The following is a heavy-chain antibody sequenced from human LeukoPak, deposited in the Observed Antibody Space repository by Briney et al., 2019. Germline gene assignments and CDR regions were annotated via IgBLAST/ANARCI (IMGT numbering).Heavy chain of an antibody. J-gene: IGHJ3*02. CDR2: ISGSGGST. Sequence: PGGTLRLSCAASGFTFSSYGMSWVRQAPGKGLEWVSAISGSGGSTYYADSVKGRFTISRDNAKNSLYLQMNSLRAEDTAVYYCASDFHPTDMGNAFDIWGQGTMVTVSS. CDR1: GFTFSSYG. V-gene: IGHV3-23*01. D-gene: IGHD5-18*01. CDR3: ASDFHPTDMGNAFDI.